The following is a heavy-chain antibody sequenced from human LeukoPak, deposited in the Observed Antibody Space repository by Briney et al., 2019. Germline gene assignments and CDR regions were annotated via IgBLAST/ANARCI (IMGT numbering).Heavy chain of an antibody. V-gene: IGHV3-9*01. CDR1: GFTFDDYA. J-gene: IGHJ3*02. CDR3: ANFGPDAFDI. Sequence: GGSLRLSCAASGFTFDDYAMHWVRQAPGKGLEWVSGISWNSGSVGYADSVKGRFTIPRDNAKNSLYLQMNSLRAEDTALYYCANFGPDAFDIWGQGTMVTVSS. D-gene: IGHD3-16*01. CDR2: ISWNSGSV.